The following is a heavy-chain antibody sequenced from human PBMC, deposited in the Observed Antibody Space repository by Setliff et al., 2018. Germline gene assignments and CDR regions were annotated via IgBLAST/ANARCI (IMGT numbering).Heavy chain of an antibody. CDR3: ARRGYYYGWGDSNAFDI. CDR2: IYYSGTT. D-gene: IGHD3-10*01. J-gene: IGHJ3*02. V-gene: IGHV4-39*01. CDR1: GGSISTSSY. Sequence: PSETLSLTCTVSGGSISTSSYWGWIRQPPGKGLEWIGSIYYSGTTYYNPSLKSRDTISVDTSKNQFFLKLSSVTAADTAVYYCARRGYYYGWGDSNAFDIWGQGTMVTVSS.